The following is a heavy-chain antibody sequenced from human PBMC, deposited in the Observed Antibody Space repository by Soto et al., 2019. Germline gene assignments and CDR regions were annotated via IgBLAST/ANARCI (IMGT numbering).Heavy chain of an antibody. CDR2: IYYRGST. Sequence: QLQLQESGPGLVKPSETLSLTCTVSGGSISSSSYYWGWIRQPPGKGLEWIGGIYYRGSTYYNPSPNGRVTISVDTSKSRFSLKLSSVTAADTAVYYCATAPGKLGRSLSLPPYWYFDLWGRGTLVTVSS. CDR3: ATAPGKLGRSLSLPPYWYFDL. V-gene: IGHV4-39*01. J-gene: IGHJ2*01. D-gene: IGHD7-27*01. CDR1: GGSISSSSYY.